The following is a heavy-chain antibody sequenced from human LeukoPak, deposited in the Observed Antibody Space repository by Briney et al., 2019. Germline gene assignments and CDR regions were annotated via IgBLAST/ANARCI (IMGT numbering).Heavy chain of an antibody. J-gene: IGHJ4*02. D-gene: IGHD2-21*02. CDR1: GYRFISNY. CDR2: MHPGNGNT. CDR3: AREGSYCVGGDCYSFDF. Sequence: ASVKVSRKASGYRFISNYIQWVRQAPGLGPEWIGWMHPGNGNTRYAEKFQGRVTMTRDTSINTAYMDLSSLRSDDTAVYYCAREGSYCVGGDCYSFDFWGQGTLITVSS. V-gene: IGHV1-2*02.